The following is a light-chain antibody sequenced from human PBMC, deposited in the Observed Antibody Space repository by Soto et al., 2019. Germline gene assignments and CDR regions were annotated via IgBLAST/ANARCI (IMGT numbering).Light chain of an antibody. V-gene: IGKV3D-15*01. J-gene: IGKJ5*01. CDR3: QQYNSWPIT. Sequence: EIVMTQSPATLSVSPGESATLSCRASQSINSDLAWYVQKPGQAPRRFIYGASTWGTDVPPRFTGSGSGTEFTLTISGLQSEDFAVYYCQQYNSWPITFGQGTRL. CDR1: QSINSD. CDR2: GAS.